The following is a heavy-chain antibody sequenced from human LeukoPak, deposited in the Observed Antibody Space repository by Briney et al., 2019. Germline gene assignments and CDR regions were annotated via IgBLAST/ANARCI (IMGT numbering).Heavy chain of an antibody. Sequence: GGSLRLSCAASGFTFSRYWMHWVRQAPGKGLVWVSRINSDGSSTSYADSVKGRFTISRDNAKNTLYLQMNSLRAEDTAVYYCARDRLGREMATILTVPELYGMDVWGQGTTVTVSS. V-gene: IGHV3-74*01. CDR2: INSDGSST. J-gene: IGHJ6*02. D-gene: IGHD5-24*01. CDR1: GFTFSRYW. CDR3: ARDRLGREMATILTVPELYGMDV.